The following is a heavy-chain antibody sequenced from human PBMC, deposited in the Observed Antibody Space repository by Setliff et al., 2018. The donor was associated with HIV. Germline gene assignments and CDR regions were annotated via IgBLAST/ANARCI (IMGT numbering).Heavy chain of an antibody. CDR2: MSPKNNGS. J-gene: IGHJ6*02. D-gene: IGHD5-18*01. CDR1: GGTFSSYA. Sequence: ASVKVSCKASGGTFSSYAISWVRQAPGQGLEWMGWMSPKNNGSGFAQKFQARLTMTWNTSTNTAYMELRSLTSDDTAVYYCARGRYNSRIDVWGQGTTVTVSS. V-gene: IGHV1-8*02. CDR3: ARGRYNSRIDV.